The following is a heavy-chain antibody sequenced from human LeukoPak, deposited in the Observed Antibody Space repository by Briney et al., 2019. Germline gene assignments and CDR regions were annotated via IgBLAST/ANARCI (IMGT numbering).Heavy chain of an antibody. Sequence: PSETLSLTCTVSGGSISTSSYYWGWIRQPPGKGLEWIGTIYYSGSTYYNPSLKSRVTISVDTSKNQFSLNLNSVTAADTAVYYCATHSRSGSGGSENAFEIWGQGTMVTVSS. V-gene: IGHV4-39*01. D-gene: IGHD5-12*01. CDR1: GGSISTSSYY. CDR3: ATHSRSGSGGSENAFEI. J-gene: IGHJ3*02. CDR2: IYYSGST.